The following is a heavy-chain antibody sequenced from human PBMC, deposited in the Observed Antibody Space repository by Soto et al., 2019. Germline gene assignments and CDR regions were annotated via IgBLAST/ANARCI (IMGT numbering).Heavy chain of an antibody. CDR1: GGSISSYY. CDR2: IYYSGST. V-gene: IGHV4-59*01. CDR3: ARRSPIAAAGTGWFDP. D-gene: IGHD6-13*01. Sequence: KTSETLSLTCTVSGGSISSYYWSWIRQPPGKGLEWIGYIYYSGSTNYNPSLKSRVTISVDTSKNQFSLKLSSVTAADTAVYYCARRSPIAAAGTGWFDPWGQGTLVTVSS. J-gene: IGHJ5*02.